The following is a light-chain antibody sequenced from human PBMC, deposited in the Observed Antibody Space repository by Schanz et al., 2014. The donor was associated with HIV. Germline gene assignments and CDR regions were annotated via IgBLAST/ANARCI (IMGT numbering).Light chain of an antibody. CDR3: QQFGSSALYT. CDR1: QTVSNN. V-gene: IGKV3-20*01. J-gene: IGKJ2*01. CDR2: GAS. Sequence: EIVLTQSPGTLSVSPGERATLSCRASQTVSNNLAWYQQKPGQAPRLLIYGASSRATGIPDRFSGSGSGTDFTLTISRLEAEDLAVYYCQQFGSSALYTFGQGTRLEIK.